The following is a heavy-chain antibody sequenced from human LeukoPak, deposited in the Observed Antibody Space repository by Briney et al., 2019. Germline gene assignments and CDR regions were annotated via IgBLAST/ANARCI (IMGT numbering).Heavy chain of an antibody. J-gene: IGHJ6*02. D-gene: IGHD5-12*01. CDR3: ARDNRYSGYASTWYGMDV. Sequence: GGSLRLSCAASGFTVSSSYMSWVRQAPGKGLEWVSVIYSGGSTYYADSVKGRFTISRHNSKNTLYLQMNSLRAEDTAVYYCARDNRYSGYASTWYGMDVWGQGTTVTVSS. CDR1: GFTVSSSY. V-gene: IGHV3-53*04. CDR2: IYSGGST.